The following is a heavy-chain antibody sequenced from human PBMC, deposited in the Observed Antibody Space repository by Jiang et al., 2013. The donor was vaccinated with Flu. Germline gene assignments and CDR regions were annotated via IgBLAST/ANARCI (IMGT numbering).Heavy chain of an antibody. Sequence: KPTQTLTLTCTFSGFSLSTSGMCVSWIRQPPGKALEWLALIDWDDDKYYSTSLKTRLTISKDTSKNQVVLTMTNMDPVDTATYYCARITRYSSGWYARDAFDIWGQGTMVTVSS. J-gene: IGHJ3*02. V-gene: IGHV2-70*01. CDR1: GFSLSTSGMC. CDR3: ARITRYSSGWYARDAFDI. D-gene: IGHD6-19*01. CDR2: IDWDDDK.